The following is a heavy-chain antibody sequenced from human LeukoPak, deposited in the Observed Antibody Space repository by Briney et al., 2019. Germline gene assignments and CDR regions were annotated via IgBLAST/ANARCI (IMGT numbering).Heavy chain of an antibody. CDR2: IYYSGST. V-gene: IGHV4-39*07. Sequence: PSETLSLTCTVSGGSISSSSDYWGWIRQPPGKGLEWIGSIYYSGSTYYNPSLKSRVTISVDTSKNQFSLKLSSVTAADTAVYYCARDAGLRLPFDYWGQGTLVTVSS. D-gene: IGHD4-17*01. J-gene: IGHJ4*02. CDR3: ARDAGLRLPFDY. CDR1: GGSISSSSDY.